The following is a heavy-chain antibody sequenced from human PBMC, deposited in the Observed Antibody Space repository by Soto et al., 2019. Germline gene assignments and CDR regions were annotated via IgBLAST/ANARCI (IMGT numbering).Heavy chain of an antibody. CDR3: ARDSSRVKGWPKNWYFDL. CDR2: TYYRSKWYN. Sequence: SQTLSLTCAISGDGVSSNSAAWNWIRQSPSRGLEWLGRTYYRSKWYNDYAVSVKSRITINPDTSKNQFSLQLNSVTPEDTAVYYCARDSSRVKGWPKNWYFDLWGRGTLVTSPQ. CDR1: GDGVSSNSAA. D-gene: IGHD6-19*01. V-gene: IGHV6-1*01. J-gene: IGHJ2*01.